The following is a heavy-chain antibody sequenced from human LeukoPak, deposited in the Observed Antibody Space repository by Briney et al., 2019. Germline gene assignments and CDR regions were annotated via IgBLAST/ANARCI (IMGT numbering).Heavy chain of an antibody. Sequence: TGRSLRLSCAASGFTFSSYGMHWARQAPGKGLERVAVIWNDGSDKYYADSVKGRFTISRDNSKNTLYLQMNSLRAEDTAVYYCAKPTRGSGSFLIDFWGQGTLVTVSS. J-gene: IGHJ4*02. CDR3: AKPTRGSGSFLIDF. D-gene: IGHD1-26*01. V-gene: IGHV3-33*06. CDR2: IWNDGSDK. CDR1: GFTFSSYG.